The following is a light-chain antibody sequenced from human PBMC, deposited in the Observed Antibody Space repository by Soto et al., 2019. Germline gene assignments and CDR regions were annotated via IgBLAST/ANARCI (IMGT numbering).Light chain of an antibody. V-gene: IGLV2-14*01. CDR3: ISFTPSTTTHWV. CDR1: SSDVGDYNR. J-gene: IGLJ3*02. CDR2: EVT. Sequence: QSALTQPPSVSGSPGQSITISYTGTSSDVGDYNRVSWYQHHPGKAPKLMIFEVTNRPSGISDRFSGFKSGSTASLTISELQPDDEADYYCISFTPSTTTHWVFGGGTKVTVL.